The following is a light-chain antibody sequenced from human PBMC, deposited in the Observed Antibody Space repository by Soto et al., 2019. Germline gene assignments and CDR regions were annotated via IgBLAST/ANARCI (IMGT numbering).Light chain of an antibody. CDR2: AAS. Sequence: DIQMTQSPSSLSASVGDRVTITCRASQSISSYLNWYQQKPGKVPKLLIYAASNLERGVPSRFSGSGSGTDFSLTVDSLQPEDTATYYCQQYDHPPYTFGQGTKVDIK. CDR3: QQYDHPPYT. CDR1: QSISSY. J-gene: IGKJ2*01. V-gene: IGKV1-33*01.